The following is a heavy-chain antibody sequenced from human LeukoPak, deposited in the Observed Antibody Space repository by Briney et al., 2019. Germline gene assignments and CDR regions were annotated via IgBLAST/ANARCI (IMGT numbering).Heavy chain of an antibody. D-gene: IGHD2/OR15-2a*01. V-gene: IGHV3-23*01. CDR2: ISDSGGRT. CDR1: GITLSNYG. Sequence: GGSLRLSCAVSGITLSNYGMSWVRQAPGKGLEWVAGISDSGGRTKYADSVKGRFTISRDNRKNTLYLPMNSPRAEDTAVYFCAKRGVVIRVILVGYHKEAYYFDSWGQGALVTVSS. J-gene: IGHJ4*02. CDR3: AKRGVVIRVILVGYHKEAYYFDS.